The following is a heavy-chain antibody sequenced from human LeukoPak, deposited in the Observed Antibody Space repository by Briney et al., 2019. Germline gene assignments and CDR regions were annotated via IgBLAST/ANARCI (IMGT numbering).Heavy chain of an antibody. Sequence: PSQTLSLTCAVSGGSISIGGYSWSWIRQPPGKGLEWIGYIYHSGSTYYNPSLKSRVTISVDRSKNQFSLKLSSVTAADTAVYYCARARYSYGYPYFDYWGQGTLVTVSS. V-gene: IGHV4-30-2*01. CDR2: IYHSGST. D-gene: IGHD5-18*01. CDR1: GGSISIGGYS. CDR3: ARARYSYGYPYFDY. J-gene: IGHJ4*02.